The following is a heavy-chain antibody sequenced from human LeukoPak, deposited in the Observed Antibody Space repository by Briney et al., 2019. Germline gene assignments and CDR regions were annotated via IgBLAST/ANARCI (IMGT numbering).Heavy chain of an antibody. D-gene: IGHD6-13*01. CDR1: GGSINSSY. V-gene: IGHV4-59*01. J-gene: IGHJ6*02. CDR2: IYYSGST. CDR3: ARPNSSSWYGDYYGMDV. Sequence: SETLSLTCTVSGGSINSSYWNWIRQPPGKGLEWIGYIYYSGSTTYNPSLKSRVTISVDTSKNQFSLKMRSVTAADTAVYYCARPNSSSWYGDYYGMDVWGQGTTVTVSS.